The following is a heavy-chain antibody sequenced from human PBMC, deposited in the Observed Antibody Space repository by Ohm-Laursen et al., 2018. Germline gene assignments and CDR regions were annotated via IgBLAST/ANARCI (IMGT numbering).Heavy chain of an antibody. CDR3: AREGYYYYYGMDV. V-gene: IGHV4-59*01. Sequence: GTLSLTCLVSGGSISSYYWSWIRQPPGPGLEWIGYVYYSGSTNYNPSLKSRVTISVDTSKNQFSLKLSSVTAADTAVYYCAREGYYYYYGMDVWGQGTTVTVSS. CDR1: GGSISSYY. J-gene: IGHJ6*02. CDR2: VYYSGST.